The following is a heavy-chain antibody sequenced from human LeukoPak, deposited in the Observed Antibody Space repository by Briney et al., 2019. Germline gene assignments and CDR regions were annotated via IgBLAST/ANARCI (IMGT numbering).Heavy chain of an antibody. CDR1: GFIFSSHC. V-gene: IGHV3-74*01. CDR3: AREGGAAAEDY. Sequence: GGSLRLSCAASGFIFSSHCMHWVRQAPGKGLIWISRINTDGSSTTYADSVKGRFTISRDNAKNSLYLQMNSLRDEDTAVYYCAREGGAAAEDYWGQGTLVTVSS. J-gene: IGHJ4*02. D-gene: IGHD6-13*01. CDR2: INTDGSST.